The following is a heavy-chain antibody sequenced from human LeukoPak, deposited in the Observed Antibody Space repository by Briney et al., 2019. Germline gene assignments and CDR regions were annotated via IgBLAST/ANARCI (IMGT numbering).Heavy chain of an antibody. CDR1: GFTFDDYG. D-gene: IGHD6-13*01. Sequence: GGSLRLSCAASGFTFDDYGMSWVPQAPGKGLEWFSGINWNGGSTGYADSVKGRFTISRDNAKNTLYLQMNSLRAEDTAVYYCAKDQEPSIGIAAAGTDDAFDIWGQGTMVTVSS. V-gene: IGHV3-20*04. J-gene: IGHJ3*02. CDR3: AKDQEPSIGIAAAGTDDAFDI. CDR2: INWNGGST.